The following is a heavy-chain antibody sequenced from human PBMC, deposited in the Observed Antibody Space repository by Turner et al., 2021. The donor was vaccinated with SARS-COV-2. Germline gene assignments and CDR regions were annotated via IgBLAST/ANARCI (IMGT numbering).Heavy chain of an antibody. D-gene: IGHD3-3*01. CDR1: GFTFSSYG. J-gene: IGHJ5*02. CDR3: AREREEGYYDFWSGYYGWFDP. V-gene: IGHV3-33*01. Sequence: GESGGGVVQPVRSLRLSCAASGFTFSSYGMHWVRQAPGKGLEWVAVIWYDGSHKNYADSVKGRFTISRDNSKNTLYLEMNSLRDEDTAVYYCAREREEGYYDFWSGYYGWFDPWGQGTLVTVSS. CDR2: IWYDGSHK.